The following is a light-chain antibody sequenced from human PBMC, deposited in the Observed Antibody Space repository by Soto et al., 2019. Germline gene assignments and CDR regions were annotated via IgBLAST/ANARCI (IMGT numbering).Light chain of an antibody. CDR1: HSLVYSDGDTF. CDR3: MQHTHRPLT. V-gene: IGKV2-30*01. Sequence: DVVVTQSPLSLPVTLGQPASISCKSSHSLVYSDGDTFLSWFQQRPGQSPRRLIYKVSYRDSGVPDRFSGSGSGTDFTLKISRVEAEDVGIYYCMQHTHRPLTVGGGTKVDI. J-gene: IGKJ4*01. CDR2: KVS.